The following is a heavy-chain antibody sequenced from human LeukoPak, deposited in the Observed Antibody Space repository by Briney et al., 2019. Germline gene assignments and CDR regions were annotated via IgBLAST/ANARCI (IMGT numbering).Heavy chain of an antibody. D-gene: IGHD4-17*01. CDR1: GGSISDYY. CDR2: IFYSGTT. CDR3: ARVPDYGDYFSWFDP. V-gene: IGHV4-59*01. Sequence: PSETLSLTCTVSGGSISDYYWSWIRQPPGKGLEWIGYIFYSGTTKYSPSLKSRVTISLDTSKSQFSLRLTSLTAADTAIYYCARVPDYGDYFSWFDPWGQGTRVTVSS. J-gene: IGHJ5*02.